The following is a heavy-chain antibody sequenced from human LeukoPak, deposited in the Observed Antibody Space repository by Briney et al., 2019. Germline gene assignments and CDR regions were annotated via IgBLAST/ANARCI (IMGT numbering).Heavy chain of an antibody. CDR2: IYSGGTT. Sequence: QPGGSLRLSCAASGFTVSNNYLHWVRQAPGKGLEWVSFIYSGGTTYYANSVKGRFTISRDNSKTTPYLQMNSLRAEDTAVYYCARAMPGFDYWGQGTLVTVSS. CDR3: ARAMPGFDY. D-gene: IGHD2-2*01. V-gene: IGHV3-66*01. J-gene: IGHJ4*02. CDR1: GFTVSNNY.